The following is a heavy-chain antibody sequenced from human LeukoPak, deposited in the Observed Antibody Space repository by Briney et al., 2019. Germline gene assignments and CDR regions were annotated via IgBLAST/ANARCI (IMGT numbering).Heavy chain of an antibody. Sequence: SETLSLTCTVSGVSISSSNSYWGWIRQPPGKGLEWIGSIYYSGSTYYNPSLKSRVTISVDTSKNQFSLKLSSVTAADTAVYYCARTTYYYDSSGYYYWGQGTLVTVSS. CDR3: ARTTYYYDSSGYYY. J-gene: IGHJ4*02. D-gene: IGHD3-22*01. CDR2: IYYSGST. V-gene: IGHV4-39*01. CDR1: GVSISSSNSY.